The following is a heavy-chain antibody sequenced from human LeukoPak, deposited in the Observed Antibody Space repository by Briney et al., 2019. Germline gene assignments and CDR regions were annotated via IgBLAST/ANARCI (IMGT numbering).Heavy chain of an antibody. Sequence: GGSLRLSCAGSGFTFSSFWMSWVRQAPGKGLEWVANIKEDGSEKYYVDSVKGRFTISRDNAKNSLYLQINSLRADDAAVYYCARKYYWGRGPLVTVS. V-gene: IGHV3-7*03. J-gene: IGHJ4*02. CDR2: IKEDGSEK. D-gene: IGHD2/OR15-2a*01. CDR3: ARKYY. CDR1: GFTFSSFW.